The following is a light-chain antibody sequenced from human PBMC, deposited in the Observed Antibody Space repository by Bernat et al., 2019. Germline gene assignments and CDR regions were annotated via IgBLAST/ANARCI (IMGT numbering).Light chain of an antibody. J-gene: IGKJ1*01. CDR1: QSIDSY. V-gene: IGKV1-39*01. CDR3: QQSSSTPRT. Sequence: DIQMTQSPSSLSASVGDRVTITCRASQSIDSYLHWYQQKSGKAPKLLIYAASSLQSGVPSRFSGSGSGTDFTLTISSLQPADSATYYCQQSSSTPRTFGQGTKLEIK. CDR2: AAS.